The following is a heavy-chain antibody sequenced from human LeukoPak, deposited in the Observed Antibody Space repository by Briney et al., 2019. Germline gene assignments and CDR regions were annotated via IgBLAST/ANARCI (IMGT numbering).Heavy chain of an antibody. V-gene: IGHV4-4*07. CDR2: FYTSGTT. CDR1: GGSISSYY. CDR3: ARSRFIAAAANDAYDI. Sequence: SETLSLTCTVSGGSISSYYWSWIRQPAGKGLEWIGRFYTSGTTNYNPSLKSRVTISVDASRNQFSLKLSSATAADTAVYYCARSRFIAAAANDAYDIWGQGTMVTVSS. J-gene: IGHJ3*02. D-gene: IGHD6-13*01.